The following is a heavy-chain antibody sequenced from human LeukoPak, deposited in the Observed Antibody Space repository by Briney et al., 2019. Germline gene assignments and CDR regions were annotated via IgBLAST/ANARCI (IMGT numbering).Heavy chain of an antibody. CDR2: ISGSGGST. V-gene: IGHV3-23*01. Sequence: PGGSLRLSCAASGFTFSSYAMSWVRQAPGKGLEWVSAISGSGGSTYYADSVKGRFTISRDNSKNTLYLQMNSLRAEDTAVYYCARGGRMTTVTSYYFDYWGQGTLVTVSS. CDR1: GFTFSSYA. D-gene: IGHD4-17*01. CDR3: ARGGRMTTVTSYYFDY. J-gene: IGHJ4*02.